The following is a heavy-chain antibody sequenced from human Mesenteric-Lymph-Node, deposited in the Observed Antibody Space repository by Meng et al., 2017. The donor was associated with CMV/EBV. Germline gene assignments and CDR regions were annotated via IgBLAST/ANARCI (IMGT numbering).Heavy chain of an antibody. CDR1: GFTFSSYS. CDR3: ARGSCSSTSCLNWFDP. D-gene: IGHD2-2*01. J-gene: IGHJ5*02. Sequence: GESLKISWAASGFTFSSYSMSWVRQAPGKGLEWVSAISGSGGSTYYADSVKGRFTISRDNSKNTLYLQMNSLRAEDTAVYYCARGSCSSTSCLNWFDPWGQGTLVTVSS. CDR2: ISGSGGST. V-gene: IGHV3-23*01.